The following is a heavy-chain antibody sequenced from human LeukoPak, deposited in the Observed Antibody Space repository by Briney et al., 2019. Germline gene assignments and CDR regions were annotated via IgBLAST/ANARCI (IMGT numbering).Heavy chain of an antibody. CDR3: AKEGVTSMSSNI. J-gene: IGHJ3*02. CDR1: GDSINSGAFH. Sequence: SETLSLTCTVSGDSINSGAFHWSWIRQFPVKGLEWLGFIYPSGTNYYNPSLKSRLTISLDTSRDQFSLNLTSLTAADTAIYYCAKEGVTSMSSNIWGQGTMVTVSS. CDR2: IYPSGTN. V-gene: IGHV4-31*03. D-gene: IGHD3-10*01.